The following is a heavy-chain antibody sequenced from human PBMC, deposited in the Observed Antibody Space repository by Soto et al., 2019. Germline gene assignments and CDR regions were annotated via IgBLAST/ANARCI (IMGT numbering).Heavy chain of an antibody. D-gene: IGHD1-26*01. CDR1: GGSISSGDYY. V-gene: IGHV4-30-4*01. J-gene: IGHJ4*02. CDR3: ARAKGVGAYDYFDY. CDR2: IYYSGST. Sequence: SETLSLTCTVSGGSISSGDYYWSWIRQPPGKGLEWIGYIYYSGSTYYNPSLKSRVTISVDTSKNQFSLKLSSVTAADTAVYYCARAKGVGAYDYFDYWGQGTLVTVSS.